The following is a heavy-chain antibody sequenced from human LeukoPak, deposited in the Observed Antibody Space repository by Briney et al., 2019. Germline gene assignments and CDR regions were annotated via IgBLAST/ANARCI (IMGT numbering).Heavy chain of an antibody. CDR1: GITFSDRW. CDR2: IKYDGSEK. V-gene: IGHV3-7*01. D-gene: IGHD4-23*01. Sequence: PGGSLRLSCVVSGITFSDRWMTWVRQAPGKGLEWVANIKYDGSEKYYVESVKGRFTISRDNAKNSLFLQMNSLRVEDTAVYYCARDVNGGYFDYWGQGTLVTVSS. J-gene: IGHJ4*02. CDR3: ARDVNGGYFDY.